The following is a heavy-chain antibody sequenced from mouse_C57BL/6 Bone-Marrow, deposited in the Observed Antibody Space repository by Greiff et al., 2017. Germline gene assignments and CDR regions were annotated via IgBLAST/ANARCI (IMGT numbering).Heavy chain of an antibody. CDR3: VEGIRGACVAY. CDR2: IDPANGNP. Sequence: VQLQQSVAELVRPGASVKLSCTASGFNIKNTYMHWVKQRPEQGLEWIGRIDPANGNPKYAPKFQGKATITASTSSNTAYLQLTLLTSTYTAIYTGVEGIRGACVAYWAKGLWSLSLQ. D-gene: IGHD1-1*01. J-gene: IGHJ3*01. CDR1: GFNIKNTY. V-gene: IGHV14-3*01.